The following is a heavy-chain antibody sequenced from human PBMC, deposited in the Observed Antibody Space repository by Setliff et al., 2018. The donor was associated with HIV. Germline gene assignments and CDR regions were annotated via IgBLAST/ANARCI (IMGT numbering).Heavy chain of an antibody. J-gene: IGHJ4*02. CDR2: INPSSGAT. V-gene: IGHV1-2*02. CDR1: GYTFTDYS. CDR3: ARVPGRNYFDY. Sequence: ASVKVSCKASGYTFTDYSIHWVRQAPGQGLEWMGWINPSSGATNYAQKFRGRVTMTRDTSISTAYMEVSRLRSDDTAVYYCARVPGRNYFDYWGQGTLVTSPQ.